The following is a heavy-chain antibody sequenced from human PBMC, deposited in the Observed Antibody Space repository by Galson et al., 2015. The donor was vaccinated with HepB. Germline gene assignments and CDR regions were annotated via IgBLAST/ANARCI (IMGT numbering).Heavy chain of an antibody. D-gene: IGHD2-15*01. J-gene: IGHJ3*02. V-gene: IGHV6-1*01. Sequence: CAISGDSVSSNNAAWNWIRQSPSRGLEWLGRTCYRSKWYNNYAVSVKSRITINPDTSKNQFSLQLNSVTPEDTAVYYCARGVGGTRAFDIWGQGTMVTVSA. CDR2: TCYRSKWYN. CDR3: ARGVGGTRAFDI. CDR1: GDSVSSNNAA.